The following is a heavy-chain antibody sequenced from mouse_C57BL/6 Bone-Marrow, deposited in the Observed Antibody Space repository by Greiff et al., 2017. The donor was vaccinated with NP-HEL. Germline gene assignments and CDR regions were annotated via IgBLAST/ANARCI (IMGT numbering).Heavy chain of an antibody. Sequence: QVQLQQPGAELVKPGASVKLSCKASGYTFTSYWMHWVKQRPGQGLEWIGMIHPNSGSTNYNEKFKSKATLTVDKSSSPAYMQLSSLTTEDSAVYYCARALRYAMDYWGQGTSVTVSS. CDR1: GYTFTSYW. CDR2: IHPNSGST. V-gene: IGHV1-64*01. CDR3: ARALRYAMDY. J-gene: IGHJ4*01.